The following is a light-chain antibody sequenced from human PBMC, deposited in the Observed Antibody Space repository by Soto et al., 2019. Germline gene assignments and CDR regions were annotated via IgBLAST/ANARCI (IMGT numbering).Light chain of an antibody. V-gene: IGLV1-44*01. Sequence: QSVLTQPPSASGTPGQRVTISCSGSSSNIGGNAVNWYQQLPGTTPKLLIYSNNQRPSVVPDRFSGSKSGTSASLAISGLRSEDEADYYCAAWDDSLSGYVFGTGTKLTVL. CDR2: SNN. CDR1: SSNIGGNA. CDR3: AAWDDSLSGYV. J-gene: IGLJ1*01.